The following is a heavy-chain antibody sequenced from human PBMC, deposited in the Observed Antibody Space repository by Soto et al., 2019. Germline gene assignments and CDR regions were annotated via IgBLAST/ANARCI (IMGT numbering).Heavy chain of an antibody. CDR3: AKSSGGSLNWFDP. CDR2: IIPILGIA. CDR1: GGTFSSYT. Sequence: GASVKVSCKASGGTFSSYTISWVRQAPGQGLEWMGRIIPILGIANYAQKFQGRVTITADKSTSTAYMELSSLRSEDTAVYYCAKSSGGSLNWFDPWGQGTLVTVSS. V-gene: IGHV1-69*02. D-gene: IGHD2-15*01. J-gene: IGHJ5*02.